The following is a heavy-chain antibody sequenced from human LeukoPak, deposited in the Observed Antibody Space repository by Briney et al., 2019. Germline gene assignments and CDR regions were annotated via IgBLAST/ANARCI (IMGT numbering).Heavy chain of an antibody. J-gene: IGHJ6*03. CDR2: IQYRGDS. CDR1: GYSISTGSY. V-gene: IGHV4-38-2*02. CDR3: ARSPYDYGDYVGYYYYMDV. Sequence: SETLSLTCTVSGYSISTGSYWGWIRQPPGEGLEWIGNIQYRGDSYYNPSLKSRVTISLDTSKNQFSLRLNSVTAADTAVYYCARSPYDYGDYVGYYYYMDVWGKGTTVTISS. D-gene: IGHD4-17*01.